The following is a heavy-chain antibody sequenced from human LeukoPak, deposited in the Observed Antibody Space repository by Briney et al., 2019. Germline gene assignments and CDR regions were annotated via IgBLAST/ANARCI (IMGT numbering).Heavy chain of an antibody. V-gene: IGHV3-66*01. CDR3: ARAHGGKIQLWDYYFDY. CDR1: GFNVSDNY. D-gene: IGHD5-18*01. J-gene: IGHJ4*02. CDR2: IYSAGTT. Sequence: PGGSLRLSCAGSGFNVSDNYISWVRQAPGKGLEWVALIYSAGTTHADSVRGRFTISRDKSKNMLYLQMNSLRAEDTAVYFCARAHGGKIQLWDYYFDYWGQGTLVTVSS.